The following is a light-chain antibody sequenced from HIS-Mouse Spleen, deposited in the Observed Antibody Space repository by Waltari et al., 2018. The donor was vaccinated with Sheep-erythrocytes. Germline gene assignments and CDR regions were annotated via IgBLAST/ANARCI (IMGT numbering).Light chain of an antibody. CDR2: EGS. CDR1: SSDVGSYNL. V-gene: IGLV2-23*01. CDR3: CSYAGSYNHV. J-gene: IGLJ1*01. Sequence: QSALTQPASVSGSPGQSITISRTGTSSDVGSYNLLSWYQQHPGKAPKLMIYEGSKRPSGVSNRFSGSKSGNTASLTISGLQAEDEADYYCCSYAGSYNHVFATGTKVTVL.